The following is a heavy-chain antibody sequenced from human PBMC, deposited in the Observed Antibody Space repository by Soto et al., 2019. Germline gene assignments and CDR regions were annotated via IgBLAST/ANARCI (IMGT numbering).Heavy chain of an antibody. Sequence: ASVKVSCKASGYTFTSYGISWVRQAPGQGLEWMGWISAYNGNTNYAQKLQGRVTMTTDTSTSTAYMELRSLRSDDTAVYYCARLEYCSSTSCYFFDPWGQGTLVTVSS. V-gene: IGHV1-18*01. D-gene: IGHD2-2*01. CDR2: ISAYNGNT. CDR1: GYTFTSYG. CDR3: ARLEYCSSTSCYFFDP. J-gene: IGHJ5*02.